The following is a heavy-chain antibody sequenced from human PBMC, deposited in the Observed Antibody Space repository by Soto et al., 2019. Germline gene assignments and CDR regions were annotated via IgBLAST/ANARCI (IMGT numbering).Heavy chain of an antibody. J-gene: IGHJ1*01. V-gene: IGHV3-11*01. CDR3: ARAEDYVWGSYRYIAYFQH. CDR1: GFTFSDYY. D-gene: IGHD3-16*02. Sequence: QVQLVESGGGLVEPGGSLRLSCAASGFTFSDYYMSWIRQAPGKGLEWVSYISSSGSTIYYADSVKGRFTISRDNAKNSLYLQMNSLRAEDTAVYYCARAEDYVWGSYRYIAYFQHWGQGTLVTVSS. CDR2: ISSSGSTI.